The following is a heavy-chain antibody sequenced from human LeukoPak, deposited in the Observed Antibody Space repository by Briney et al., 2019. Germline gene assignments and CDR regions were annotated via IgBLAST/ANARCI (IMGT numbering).Heavy chain of an antibody. CDR2: IFDGETI. J-gene: IGHJ4*02. V-gene: IGHV4-34*12. CDR3: ASGAWAARLNS. CDR1: GESLNYYY. D-gene: IGHD4-23*01. Sequence: SDTLSLTCAVYGESLNYYYWSWLRQSPGKGLEWIGDIFDGETINYNPSLKSRVTISAATSSQQFSLNLKSVTAADTAVYFCASGAWAARLNSWAQGALVIVSS.